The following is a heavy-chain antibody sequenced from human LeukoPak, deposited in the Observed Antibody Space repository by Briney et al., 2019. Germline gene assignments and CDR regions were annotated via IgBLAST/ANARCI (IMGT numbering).Heavy chain of an antibody. Sequence: SETLSLTCTVSGDSINSYYWNWIRQPPGKGLEWIGYIYYSGRTHYNPSLKSRVTISVDTSKHQFSMKLKSVTAADTAVYFCARGRSLPNAFDIWGQGTMVTVFS. CDR1: GDSINSYY. CDR2: IYYSGRT. CDR3: ARGRSLPNAFDI. D-gene: IGHD5-24*01. V-gene: IGHV4-59*01. J-gene: IGHJ3*02.